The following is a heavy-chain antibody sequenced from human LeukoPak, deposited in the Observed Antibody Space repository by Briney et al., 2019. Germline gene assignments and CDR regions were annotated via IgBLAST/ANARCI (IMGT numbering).Heavy chain of an antibody. D-gene: IGHD5-18*01. Sequence: SETLSLTCTVSGGSISSNYWSWIRQPPGRGLEWIGYIYYSGSTNYNPSLKSRVTISADTSKNQFSLKVSSVTAADTGVYYCARAGYSYGSIVFDYWGQGTLVAVSS. J-gene: IGHJ4*02. V-gene: IGHV4-59*01. CDR2: IYYSGST. CDR3: ARAGYSYGSIVFDY. CDR1: GGSISSNY.